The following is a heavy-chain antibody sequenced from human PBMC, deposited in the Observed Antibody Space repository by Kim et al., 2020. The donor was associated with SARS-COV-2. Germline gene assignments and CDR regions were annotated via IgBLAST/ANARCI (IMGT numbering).Heavy chain of an antibody. CDR2: ITKSGTTV. Sequence: GGSLRLSCATSGFPFSAYDMNWVRRAPGKGLEWLSFITKSGTTVYYADSVKGRFTTSRDNAKNSLHLQMNSLKDEDTAVYHCVRDRMGGAFDIWGQGTLVTVSS. D-gene: IGHD3-16*01. CDR3: VRDRMGGAFDI. J-gene: IGHJ3*02. V-gene: IGHV3-48*02. CDR1: GFPFSAYD.